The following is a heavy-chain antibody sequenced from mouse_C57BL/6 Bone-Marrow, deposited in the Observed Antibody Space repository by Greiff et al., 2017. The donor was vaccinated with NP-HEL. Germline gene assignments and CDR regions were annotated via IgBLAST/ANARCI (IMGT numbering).Heavy chain of an antibody. D-gene: IGHD1-1*01. CDR2: INYDGSST. Sequence: EVQVVESEGGLVQPGSSMKLSCTASGFTFSDYYMAWVRQVPEKGLEWVANINYDGSSTYYLDSLKSRFIISRDNAKNILYLQMSSLKSEDTATYYCAREGAYYGSSSYWYFDVWGTGTTVTVSS. CDR3: AREGAYYGSSSYWYFDV. V-gene: IGHV5-16*01. J-gene: IGHJ1*03. CDR1: GFTFSDYY.